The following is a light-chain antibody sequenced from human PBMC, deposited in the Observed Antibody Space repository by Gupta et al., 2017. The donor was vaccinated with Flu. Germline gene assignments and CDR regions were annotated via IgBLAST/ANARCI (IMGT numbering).Light chain of an antibody. CDR2: GNS. CDR3: QSYDSSLSGWV. CDR1: SSNIGSGYD. J-gene: IGLJ3*02. V-gene: IGLV1-40*01. Sequence: QSVLTQPPSVSGAPGQRVTIPHPGSSSNIGSGYDVHWYQQLPGTDPKLLIYGNSNRPSGVPDRCSGSKSGTPASLAITGRQAEDEADYYCQSYDSSLSGWVFGGGTKLTVL.